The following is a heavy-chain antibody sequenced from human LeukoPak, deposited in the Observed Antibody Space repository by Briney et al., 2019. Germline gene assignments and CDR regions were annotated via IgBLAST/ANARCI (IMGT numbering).Heavy chain of an antibody. Sequence: PGGSLRLSCVASGFTFDEYTMHWVRQAPGKGLEWVSLISWDGDRTHYADSVKGRFTISRDNSKNTLYLQMNSLRAEDTAVYYCAKFPSRIAVAGSGYWGQGTLVTVSS. CDR1: GFTFDEYT. J-gene: IGHJ4*02. CDR2: ISWDGDRT. V-gene: IGHV3-43*01. CDR3: AKFPSRIAVAGSGY. D-gene: IGHD6-19*01.